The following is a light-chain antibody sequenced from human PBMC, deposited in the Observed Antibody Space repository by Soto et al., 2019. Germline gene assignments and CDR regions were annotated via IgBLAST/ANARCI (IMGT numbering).Light chain of an antibody. CDR3: QQSYSTPYT. CDR2: AAS. CDR1: QSISSY. J-gene: IGKJ2*01. V-gene: IGKV1-39*01. Sequence: DIQMTQSPSSLSASVGDRVTITCRARQSISSYLNWYQQKPGKAPKLLIYAASSLQSGVPSRFSGSVSRTDFTLTISSLQPEDFATYYCQQSYSTPYTFGQGTKLETK.